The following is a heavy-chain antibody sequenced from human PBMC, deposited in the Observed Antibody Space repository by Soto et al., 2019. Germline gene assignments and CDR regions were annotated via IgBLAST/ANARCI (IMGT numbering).Heavy chain of an antibody. J-gene: IGHJ3*02. CDR1: GFTFSGYE. D-gene: IGHD5-12*01. CDR3: AREMATSPSAFDI. V-gene: IGHV3-48*03. CDR2: ISSSGSTI. Sequence: GGSLRLSCAASGFTFSGYEMNWVRQAPGKGLEWVSYISSSGSTIYYADSVKGRFTISRDNAKNSLYLQMNSLRAEDTAVYYCAREMATSPSAFDIWGQGTMVTVSS.